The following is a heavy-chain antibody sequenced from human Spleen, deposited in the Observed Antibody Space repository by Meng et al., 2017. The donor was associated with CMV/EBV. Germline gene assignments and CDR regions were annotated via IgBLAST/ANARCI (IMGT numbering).Heavy chain of an antibody. Sequence: SETLSLTCTVSGGSISSSSYYWTWVRQPPGKGLEWIGEINESGNTNGNASLKSRVTISIDRSKNQFSLRLNSVTAADTAIYYCARGPRVAGSSAIDLWGQGMLVTVSS. J-gene: IGHJ5*02. V-gene: IGHV4-39*07. CDR1: GGSISSSSYY. CDR2: INESGNT. CDR3: ARGPRVAGSSAIDL. D-gene: IGHD6-6*01.